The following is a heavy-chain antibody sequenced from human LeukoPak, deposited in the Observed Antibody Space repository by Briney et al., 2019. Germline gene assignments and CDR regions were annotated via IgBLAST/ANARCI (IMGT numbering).Heavy chain of an antibody. CDR2: INPSGGST. CDR3: AIHLYSYYDSSGYPPTVGFDP. V-gene: IGHV1-46*01. Sequence: ASVKVSCKASGYTFTSYYMHWVRQAPGQGLEWMGIINPSGGSTSYAQKFQGRVTMTRDMSTSTAYMELSSLRSEDTAVYYCAIHLYSYYDSSGYPPTVGFDPWGQGILVTVSS. CDR1: GYTFTSYY. D-gene: IGHD3-22*01. J-gene: IGHJ5*02.